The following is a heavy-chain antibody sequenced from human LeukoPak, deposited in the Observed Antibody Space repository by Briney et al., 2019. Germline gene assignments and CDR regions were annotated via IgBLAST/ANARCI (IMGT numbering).Heavy chain of an antibody. CDR3: VQQQLAGPFDP. CDR2: MNPNSGNT. V-gene: IGHV1-8*02. J-gene: IGHJ5*02. D-gene: IGHD6-13*01. Sequence: ASVKVSCKASGYTFTSYGINWVRQATGQGLEWMGWMNPNSGNTGYAQKFQGRVTMTRNTSISTAYMELSSLRSEDTAVYYCVQQQLAGPFDPWGQGTLVTVSS. CDR1: GYTFTSYG.